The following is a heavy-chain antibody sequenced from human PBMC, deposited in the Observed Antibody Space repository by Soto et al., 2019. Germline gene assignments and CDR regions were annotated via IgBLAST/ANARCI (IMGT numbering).Heavy chain of an antibody. CDR3: ARDFGVVISYFDY. CDR2: INHSGST. Sequence: SETLSLTCAVYGGSFSGYYWSWIRQPPGKGLEWIGEINHSGSTNYNPSLKSRVTISVDTSKNQFSLKLSSVTAADTAVYYCARDFGVVISYFDYWGHGTLVTVSS. J-gene: IGHJ4*01. D-gene: IGHD3-3*01. V-gene: IGHV4-34*01. CDR1: GGSFSGYY.